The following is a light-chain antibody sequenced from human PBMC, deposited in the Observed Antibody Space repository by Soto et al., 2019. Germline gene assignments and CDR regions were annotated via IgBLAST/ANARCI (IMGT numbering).Light chain of an antibody. CDR1: QDISNY. CDR2: DAS. J-gene: IGKJ4*01. CDR3: QQYDNLPPSLT. V-gene: IGKV1-33*01. Sequence: DIQMTQSPPSLSASVGDRVTITCQASQDISNYLNWYQQKPGKAPKLLIYDASNLETGVPSRFSGSGSGTDFTFTISSLQPEDIATYYCQQYDNLPPSLTFGGGTKVDIK.